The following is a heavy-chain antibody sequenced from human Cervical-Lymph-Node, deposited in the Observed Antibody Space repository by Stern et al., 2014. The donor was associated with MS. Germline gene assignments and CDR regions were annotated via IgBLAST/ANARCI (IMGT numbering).Heavy chain of an antibody. V-gene: IGHV3-33*01. CDR3: ARDDYYDSGGYASYFDY. Sequence: VQLVESGGGVVQPGRSLRLSCAASGFTFSSYGMHWVRQAPGKGLGWVAILWYDGSNKYYADSVKGRFTISRDNSKNTLYLQMNSLRADDTAVYYCARDDYYDSGGYASYFDYWGQGTLVTVSS. CDR1: GFTFSSYG. CDR2: LWYDGSNK. D-gene: IGHD3-22*01. J-gene: IGHJ4*02.